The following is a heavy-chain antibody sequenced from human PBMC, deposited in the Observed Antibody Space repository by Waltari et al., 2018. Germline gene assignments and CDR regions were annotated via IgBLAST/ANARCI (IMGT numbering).Heavy chain of an antibody. D-gene: IGHD2-15*01. CDR1: GYNFITHD. V-gene: IGHV1-8*01. CDR3: VRRRAGIVTPYNWYDL. J-gene: IGHJ5*02. CDR2: MNPNSDNT. Sequence: QVQLVQSGAEVRKPGAPVKVSCRASGYNFITHDINWVRQASGQGAEWVGGMNPNSDNTRYAWQFQDRVTRTRDTYTRAAYRERNSRRFDDTAVYDCVRRRAGIVTPYNWYDLWGQGTTVTVSS.